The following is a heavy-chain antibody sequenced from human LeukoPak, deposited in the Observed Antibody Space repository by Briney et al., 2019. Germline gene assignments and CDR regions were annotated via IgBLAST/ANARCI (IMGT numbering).Heavy chain of an antibody. V-gene: IGHV3-23*01. J-gene: IGHJ4*02. CDR2: ISESGTGT. D-gene: IGHD6-13*01. Sequence: GGSLRLSCAASRLPFSSYAMRWVRQAPGKGLEWVSAISESGTGTYYADSVKGRFTISRDNSKNTLYLQMNSLRSEDTAVYYCAKESEAIAAAGTLDSWGQGTLVTVSS. CDR1: RLPFSSYA. CDR3: AKESEAIAAAGTLDS.